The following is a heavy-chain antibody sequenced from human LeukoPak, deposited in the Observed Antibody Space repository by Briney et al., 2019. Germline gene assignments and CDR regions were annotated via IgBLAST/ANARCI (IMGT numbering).Heavy chain of an antibody. CDR2: ISGSSSYI. CDR3: ARWGYCSGGNCYIDY. Sequence: GGSLRLSCAASGFTFSSHSFNWVRQAPGKGLEWVSSISGSSSYICYADSLKGRFTISRDDAKNSLLLQMNSLRAEDTAVYYCARWGYCSGGNCYIDYWGQGTLVTVSS. D-gene: IGHD2-15*01. J-gene: IGHJ4*02. V-gene: IGHV3-21*01. CDR1: GFTFSSHS.